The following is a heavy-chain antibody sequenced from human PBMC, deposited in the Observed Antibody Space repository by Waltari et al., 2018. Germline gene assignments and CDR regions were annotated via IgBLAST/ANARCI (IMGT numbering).Heavy chain of an antibody. D-gene: IGHD1-26*01. CDR2: ISGSGGST. J-gene: IGHJ4*02. V-gene: IGHV3-23*04. Sequence: EVQLVESGGGLVQPGGSLRLSCAASGFTFSSYAMSWVRQAPGQGLAWVPAISGSGGSTYDADSVKGRFTISRDNSKNTLYLQMNSLRAEDTAVYYCAKRISEGVSGSKDYWGQGTLVTVSS. CDR1: GFTFSSYA. CDR3: AKRISEGVSGSKDY.